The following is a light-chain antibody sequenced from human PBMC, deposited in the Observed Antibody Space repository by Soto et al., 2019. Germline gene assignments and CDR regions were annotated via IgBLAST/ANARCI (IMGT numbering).Light chain of an antibody. CDR3: QQYNNWPPRT. CDR1: EGVGSS. J-gene: IGKJ1*01. V-gene: IGKV3-15*01. Sequence: ETVMTQSPDTLSVSPGERVTLSCRASEGVGSSLAWYQQKPGQAPRLLIYGASTGATGIPARFSGSGSGTEFTLTISSLQSEDFAVYYCQQYNNWPPRTFGQGTKVDIK. CDR2: GAS.